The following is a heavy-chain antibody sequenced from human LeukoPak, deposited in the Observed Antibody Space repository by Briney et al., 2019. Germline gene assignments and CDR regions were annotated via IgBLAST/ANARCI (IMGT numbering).Heavy chain of an antibody. CDR2: IKPDGSDK. CDR3: ARWGDDSSGYWFDP. J-gene: IGHJ5*02. Sequence: GGSLRLSCSASGFTFSNHWMSWVRQAPGKGLEWVASIKPDGSDKYYVDSVKGRFTISRDNAEDSLSLQMNSLSAEDTAVYYCARWGDDSSGYWFDPWGQGTLVTVSS. D-gene: IGHD3-22*01. V-gene: IGHV3-7*01. CDR1: GFTFSNHW.